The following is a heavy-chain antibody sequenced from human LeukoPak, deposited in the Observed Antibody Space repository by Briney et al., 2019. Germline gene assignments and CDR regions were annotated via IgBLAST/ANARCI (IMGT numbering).Heavy chain of an antibody. Sequence: GGSLRLSCAASGFTFSSHAMSWVRQAPGKWLDWVANIKPDGSDKYYIDSVKGRFTISRDNAKITLYLQMDSLRAEDTAVYYCAREDMWAFDMWGQGTMVTVSS. J-gene: IGHJ3*02. CDR3: AREDMWAFDM. CDR1: GFTFSSHA. CDR2: IKPDGSDK. D-gene: IGHD2-15*01. V-gene: IGHV3-7*01.